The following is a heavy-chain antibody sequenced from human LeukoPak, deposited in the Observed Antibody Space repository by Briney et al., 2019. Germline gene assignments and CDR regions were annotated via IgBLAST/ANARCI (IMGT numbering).Heavy chain of an antibody. Sequence: PSETLSLTCSVSGYSISSGYYWGWIRQPPGKGLEWIGSIYQSGSTSYNPSLKSRVTISVDTSKNQFSLKLNPVTAADTAAYYCARGVGEYYFEYWGQGTLVTVSS. J-gene: IGHJ4*02. CDR3: ARGVGEYYFEY. D-gene: IGHD3-10*01. CDR2: IYQSGST. V-gene: IGHV4-38-2*02. CDR1: GYSISSGYY.